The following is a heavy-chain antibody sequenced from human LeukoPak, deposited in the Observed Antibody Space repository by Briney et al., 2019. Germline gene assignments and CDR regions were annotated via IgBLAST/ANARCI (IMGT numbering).Heavy chain of an antibody. J-gene: IGHJ5*02. CDR2: IYYSGAT. Sequence: SETLSLNCVVSGDSITSRTYYWDWIRQPPGKGLEWIGTIYYSGATYYNPSLKSRVAFSIDTSKNHFSLDLNSVTDADTAVYYCARHRFRYCSGGSCSLRDWFDPWGQGTLVTVSS. D-gene: IGHD2-15*01. V-gene: IGHV4-39*01. CDR3: ARHRFRYCSGGSCSLRDWFDP. CDR1: GDSITSRTYY.